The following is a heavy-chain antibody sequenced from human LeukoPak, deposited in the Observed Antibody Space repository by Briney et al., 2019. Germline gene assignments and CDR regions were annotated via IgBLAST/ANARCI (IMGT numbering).Heavy chain of an antibody. CDR2: ISRNGRNT. CDR3: ARVDSGSACAS. D-gene: IGHD6-19*01. V-gene: IGHV3-64*01. CDR1: GFTLSSYS. Sequence: GESLRLSCAASGFTLSSYSMHWVRQAPGKGLEFVSAISRNGRNTYYANSVKGRFTISRDISKNTLYLQMGSLRPEDMAVYYCARVDSGSACASWGQGILVTVSS. J-gene: IGHJ1*01.